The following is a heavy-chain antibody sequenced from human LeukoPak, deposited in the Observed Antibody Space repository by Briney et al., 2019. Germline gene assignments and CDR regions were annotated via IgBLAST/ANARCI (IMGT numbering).Heavy chain of an antibody. D-gene: IGHD6-13*01. CDR1: GFTFSSYA. Sequence: GGSLRLSCAASGFTFSSYAMSWVRQAPGKGLEWVSAISGSGGSTYYADSVKGRFTISRDNSKNTLYLQMSSLRAEDTAVYYCAKGSGIAATSVGYFDYWGQGTLVTVSS. CDR2: ISGSGGST. CDR3: AKGSGIAATSVGYFDY. J-gene: IGHJ4*02. V-gene: IGHV3-23*01.